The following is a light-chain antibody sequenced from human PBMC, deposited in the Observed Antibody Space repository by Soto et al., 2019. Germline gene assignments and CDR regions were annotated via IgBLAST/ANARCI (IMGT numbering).Light chain of an antibody. CDR2: WAS. J-gene: IGKJ2*01. CDR3: QQYYSSPYT. CDR1: QSVLYSSNNKNY. Sequence: DIVMTQSPDSLAVSLGERATINCKSSQSVLYSSNNKNYLAWYQQKPGQPPKLLIYWASTRESGVPVRFSGXXXXTDFTLTISSLQAEDVAVYYCQQYYSSPYTFGQGTKLEIK. V-gene: IGKV4-1*01.